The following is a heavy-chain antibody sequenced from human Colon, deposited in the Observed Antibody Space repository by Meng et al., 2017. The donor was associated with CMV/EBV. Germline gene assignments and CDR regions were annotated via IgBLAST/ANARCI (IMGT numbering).Heavy chain of an antibody. Sequence: GAEGETLRASGKVAFKASGYPFTPYYIHWVRQAPGQGLEWVGCMLPKTGALDYAQKFRGRITLNTDTSITTAYMELSGLTSDDTAVYYCIRENWYYDYWGLGTLVTVSS. CDR2: MLPKTGAL. CDR1: GYPFTPYY. J-gene: IGHJ4*02. CDR3: IRENWYYDY. V-gene: IGHV1-2*02. D-gene: IGHD1-1*01.